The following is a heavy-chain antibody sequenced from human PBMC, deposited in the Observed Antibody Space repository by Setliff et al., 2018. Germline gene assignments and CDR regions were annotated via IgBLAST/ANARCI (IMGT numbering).Heavy chain of an antibody. CDR2: IYYSGST. V-gene: IGHV4-39*01. CDR1: GGSISSGNYY. D-gene: IGHD3-10*01. J-gene: IGHJ6*03. Sequence: PSETLSLTCMVSGGSISSGNYYWGLIRQPPGKGLEWVATIYYSGSTYSNPSLKSRLIISVDAPDNQFSVKLSSVTAADTAVYYCARHKSNGSGSYPSLYMDVWGKGIMVTVS. CDR3: ARHKSNGSGSYPSLYMDV.